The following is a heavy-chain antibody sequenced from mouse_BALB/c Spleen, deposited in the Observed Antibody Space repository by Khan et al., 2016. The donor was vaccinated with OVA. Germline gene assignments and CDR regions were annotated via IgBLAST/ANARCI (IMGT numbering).Heavy chain of an antibody. Sequence: EVQLQESGPSLVKPSQTLSLTCSVTGDSITSGYWTWIRKFPGNKLEYMGYMIYSGDTYYNPSLKSRISITRHTSKNQYYLQLNSVTTEDTATYDCSRSTYRYAFAYWGQGTLVTVSA. CDR1: GDSITSGY. D-gene: IGHD2-14*01. CDR2: MIYSGDT. V-gene: IGHV3-8*02. J-gene: IGHJ3*01. CDR3: SRSTYRYAFAY.